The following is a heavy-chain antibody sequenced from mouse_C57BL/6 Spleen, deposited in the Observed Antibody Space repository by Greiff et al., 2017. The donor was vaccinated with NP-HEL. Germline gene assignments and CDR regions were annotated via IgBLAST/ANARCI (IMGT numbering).Heavy chain of an antibody. CDR2: IYPSDSET. Sequence: VQLQQSGAELVRPGSSVKLSCKASGYTFTSYWMDWVKQRPGQGLEWIGNIYPSDSETHYNQKFKDKATLTVDKSSSTAYMQLSSLTSEDSAVYYCARFRYHDGYYSYAMDYWGQGTSVTVSS. CDR3: ARFRYHDGYYSYAMDY. CDR1: GYTFTSYW. D-gene: IGHD2-3*01. J-gene: IGHJ4*01. V-gene: IGHV1-61*01.